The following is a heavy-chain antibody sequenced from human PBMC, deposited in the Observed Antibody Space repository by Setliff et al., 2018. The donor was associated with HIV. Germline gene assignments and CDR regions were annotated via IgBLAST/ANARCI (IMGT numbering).Heavy chain of an antibody. Sequence: SETLSLTCTVSGGSFSDYYWSWIRQPPGRGLEWIGYIYSSGSTNFNPPLQSRVTISVDTSKNQFSLKLGSVTAADTAVYYCARHSGVASPNWFDPWGQGTLVTVSS. CDR1: GGSFSDYY. D-gene: IGHD3-10*01. V-gene: IGHV4-4*09. CDR2: IYSSGST. J-gene: IGHJ5*02. CDR3: ARHSGVASPNWFDP.